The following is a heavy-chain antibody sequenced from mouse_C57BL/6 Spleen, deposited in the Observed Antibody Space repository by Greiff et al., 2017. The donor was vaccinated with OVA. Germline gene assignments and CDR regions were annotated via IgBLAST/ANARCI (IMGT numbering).Heavy chain of an antibody. CDR3: ARVGLEDYFDY. CDR1: GYTFTSYW. D-gene: IGHD4-1*01. J-gene: IGHJ2*01. CDR2: IHPNSGST. Sequence: VQLQQPGAELVKPGASVKLSCKASGYTFTSYWMHWVKQRPGQGLEWIGMIHPNSGSTNYNEKFKSKATLTVDKSSSTAYMQLSSLTSEDSAVYYCARVGLEDYFDYWGQGTTLTVSS. V-gene: IGHV1-64*01.